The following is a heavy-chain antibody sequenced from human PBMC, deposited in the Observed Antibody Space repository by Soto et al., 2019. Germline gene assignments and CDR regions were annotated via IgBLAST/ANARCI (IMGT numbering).Heavy chain of an antibody. CDR1: WITRNRQC. CDR3: AKALRFTFTTGYYMDV. V-gene: IGHV3-23*01. Sequence: EVQLLESGGGLVQPGGAPRPFRAGPWITRNRQCIKLGRQAPGKGPGGVSVISGSGSTYSADSVKGRFTISRDSSKNTVYLQMNSLRAEDTAVYYCAKALRFTFTTGYYMDVWGRGTTVTVSS. J-gene: IGHJ6*03. CDR2: ISGSGST. D-gene: IGHD3-16*01.